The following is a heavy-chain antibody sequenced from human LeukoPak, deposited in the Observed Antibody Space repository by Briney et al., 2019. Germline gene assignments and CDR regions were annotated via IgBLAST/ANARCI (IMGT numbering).Heavy chain of an antibody. CDR2: IKQDGSET. J-gene: IGHJ4*02. CDR3: AKDPVGSGSYSDY. V-gene: IGHV3-7*03. Sequence: GGSLRLSCEASGFTFSRYWMTWVRQAPGKGLEWVANIKQDGSETYYVDSVKGRFTISRDNAKSSLYLQVNSLRAEDTAVYYCAKDPVGSGSYSDYWGQGTLVTVSS. CDR1: GFTFSRYW. D-gene: IGHD1-26*01.